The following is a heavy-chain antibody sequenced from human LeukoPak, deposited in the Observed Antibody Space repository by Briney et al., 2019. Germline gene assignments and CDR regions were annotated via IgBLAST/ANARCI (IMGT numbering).Heavy chain of an antibody. J-gene: IGHJ4*02. CDR2: ISYSGSI. CDR1: GGSISSGDYY. CDR3: ARGMYCSSISCYGSYFDY. D-gene: IGHD2-2*01. V-gene: IGHV4-30-4*01. Sequence: SETPSLTCTASGGSISSGDYYWNWIRQAPGKGLEWVGYISYSGSINYNPSLKSRVTISVDTTKNQFSLKLGSVTAADTAVYYCARGMYCSSISCYGSYFDYWGQGTLVTVSS.